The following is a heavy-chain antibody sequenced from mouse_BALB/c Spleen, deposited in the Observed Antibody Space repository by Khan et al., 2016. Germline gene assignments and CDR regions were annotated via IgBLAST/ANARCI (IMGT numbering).Heavy chain of an antibody. CDR2: ISSGSSTL. Sequence: EVELVESGGGLVQPGGSRKLSCAASGFTFSSFGMHWVRQAPEKGLEWVAYISSGSSTLYYADTVKGRFTISRDNPTNTLFLQMTSLRSEDTAMYYCARSGNYAWFAYWGQGTLVTVSA. CDR3: ARSGNYAWFAY. CDR1: GFTFSSFG. V-gene: IGHV5-17*02. J-gene: IGHJ3*01. D-gene: IGHD2-1*01.